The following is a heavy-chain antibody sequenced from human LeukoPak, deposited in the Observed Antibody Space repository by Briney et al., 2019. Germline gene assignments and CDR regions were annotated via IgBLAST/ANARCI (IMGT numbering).Heavy chain of an antibody. V-gene: IGHV3-30*03. J-gene: IGHJ4*02. CDR3: ARDYQLSSGWTPGDY. CDR2: ISHDGSNK. CDR1: GFIFSSYR. Sequence: GGSLRVSCAASGFIFSSYRIHWVRQAPGKGLEWVAVISHDGSNKYYADSMKGRFTISRDNSKNTVSLQMNSLRAEDTAVYYCARDYQLSSGWTPGDYWGRGTLVIVS. D-gene: IGHD6-19*01.